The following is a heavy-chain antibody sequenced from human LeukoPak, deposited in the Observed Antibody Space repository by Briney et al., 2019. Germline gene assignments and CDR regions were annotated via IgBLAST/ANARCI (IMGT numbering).Heavy chain of an antibody. J-gene: IGHJ3*02. D-gene: IGHD1-26*01. CDR1: GGSISSYY. CDR2: IYYSGST. Sequence: PSETLSLTCTVSGGSISSYYWSWIRQPPGKGLEWIGYIYYSGSTNYNPSLKSRVTISVDTSKNQFSLKLSSVAAADTAVYYCAREALLGGSPLRPNAFDIWGQGTMITVSS. V-gene: IGHV4-59*12. CDR3: AREALLGGSPLRPNAFDI.